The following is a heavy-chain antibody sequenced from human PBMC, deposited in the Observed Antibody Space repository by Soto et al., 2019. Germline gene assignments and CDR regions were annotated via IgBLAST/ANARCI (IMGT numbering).Heavy chain of an antibody. CDR1: GGSFSGYY. J-gene: IGHJ4*02. CDR2: INHSGST. CDR3: ARVAGYCSGGSCYTLRPKFDY. V-gene: IGHV4-34*01. Sequence: QVQLQQWGAGLLKPSETLSLTCAVYGGSFSGYYWGWFRQPPGKGLEWIGEINHSGSTNYNPSLKSRVTISVDTSKNQFSLKLSSVTAADTAVYYCARVAGYCSGGSCYTLRPKFDYWGQGTLVTVSS. D-gene: IGHD2-15*01.